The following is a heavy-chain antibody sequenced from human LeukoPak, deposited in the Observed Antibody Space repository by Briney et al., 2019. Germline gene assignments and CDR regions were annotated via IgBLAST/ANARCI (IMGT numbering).Heavy chain of an antibody. J-gene: IGHJ3*02. CDR2: IYTSGST. D-gene: IGHD1-26*01. CDR3: ARVRAGATTPDAFDI. CDR1: GGSISSYY. Sequence: PSETLSLTCPVSGGSISSYYWSWIRHPAGKGLEWIGRIYTSGSTNYNPSLKSRVTMSVDTSKNQFSLKLSSVTAADTAVYYCARVRAGATTPDAFDIWGQGTMVTVSS. V-gene: IGHV4-4*07.